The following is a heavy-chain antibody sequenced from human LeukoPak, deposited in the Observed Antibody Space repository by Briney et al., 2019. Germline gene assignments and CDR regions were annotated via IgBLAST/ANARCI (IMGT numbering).Heavy chain of an antibody. Sequence: SETLSLTCAVSGGSISSSNYWSWVRQSPGMGLEWIGQVSLWGSTSYNPSLSRRVTISTDKSKNQFSLTLSFVTAADTAVYYCARHRGYHFDFWGQEPWSPSPQ. D-gene: IGHD5-18*01. CDR1: GGSISSSNY. CDR2: VSLWGST. CDR3: ARHRGYHFDF. J-gene: IGHJ4*01. V-gene: IGHV4-4*02.